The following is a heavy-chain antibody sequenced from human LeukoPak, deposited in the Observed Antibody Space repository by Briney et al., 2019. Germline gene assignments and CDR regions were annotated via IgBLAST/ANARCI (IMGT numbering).Heavy chain of an antibody. V-gene: IGHV3-23*01. J-gene: IGHJ3*02. D-gene: IGHD3-22*01. CDR1: GFTFSSYA. CDR3: AKDGDSSGYAFDI. CDR2: ISGSDGST. Sequence: QTGGSLRLSCAASGFTFSSYAMSWVRQAPGKGLEGVSVISGSDGSTYYADSVKGRFTISSDNSKNTLYLQMNSLRAEDTAVYYCAKDGDSSGYAFDIWGHGTMVTVSS.